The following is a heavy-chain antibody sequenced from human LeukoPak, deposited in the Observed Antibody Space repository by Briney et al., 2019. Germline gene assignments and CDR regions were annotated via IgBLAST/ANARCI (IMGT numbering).Heavy chain of an antibody. CDR1: GFTVSSNY. D-gene: IGHD3-10*01. V-gene: IGHV3-53*05. Sequence: GGSLRLSCAASGFTVSSNYMSWVRQAPGKGLEWVSVIYSGGSTYYADSVKGRFTISRDNSKNTLYLQMNSLRAEDTAVYYCAKSPLWFGESLGAFDIWGQGTMVTVSS. J-gene: IGHJ3*02. CDR2: IYSGGST. CDR3: AKSPLWFGESLGAFDI.